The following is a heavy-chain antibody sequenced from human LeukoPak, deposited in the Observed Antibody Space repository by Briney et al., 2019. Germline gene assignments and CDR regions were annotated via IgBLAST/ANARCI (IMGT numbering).Heavy chain of an antibody. Sequence: SQTLSLTCTVSGGSIISGGYYWSWIRQHPGQGLAWIGYIYYSGSTYYNPSLKSRVTISVDTSKNQFSLKLSSVTAADTAVYYCARGDSNGWYLGDYWGQGTLVTVSS. J-gene: IGHJ4*02. V-gene: IGHV4-31*03. CDR2: IYYSGST. D-gene: IGHD6-19*01. CDR3: ARGDSNGWYLGDY. CDR1: GGSIISGGYY.